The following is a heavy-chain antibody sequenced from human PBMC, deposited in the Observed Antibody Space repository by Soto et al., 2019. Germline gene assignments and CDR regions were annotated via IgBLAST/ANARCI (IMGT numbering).Heavy chain of an antibody. CDR1: GFTFSSYW. CDR2: INPDGSTT. CDR3: EIAPGTVA. Sequence: EVQLVESGGGLVQPGGSLRLSCAASGFTFSSYWMGWVRQAPGKGLVWVSRINPDGSTTFYADSVKGRFTISRDNAKNTLYLQMNSLRAEDTAVYYCEIAPGTVAWGQGTLVTVTS. V-gene: IGHV3-74*01. D-gene: IGHD6-13*01. J-gene: IGHJ5*02.